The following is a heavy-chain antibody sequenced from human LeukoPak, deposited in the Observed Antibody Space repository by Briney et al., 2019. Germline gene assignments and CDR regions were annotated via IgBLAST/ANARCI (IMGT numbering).Heavy chain of an antibody. Sequence: SVKVSCKASGGTFSSYAISWVRQAPGQGLEWMGGIIPVFGTANYAQKFQGRVTITTDESTSTAYMELSSLRSEDTAVYYCASGYYDSSGYPFDYWGQGTLVTVSS. CDR3: ASGYYDSSGYPFDY. CDR2: IIPVFGTA. D-gene: IGHD3-22*01. J-gene: IGHJ4*02. CDR1: GGTFSSYA. V-gene: IGHV1-69*05.